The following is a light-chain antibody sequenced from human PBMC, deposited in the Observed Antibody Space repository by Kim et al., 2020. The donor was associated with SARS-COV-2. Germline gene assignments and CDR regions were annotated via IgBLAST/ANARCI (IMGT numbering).Light chain of an antibody. CDR3: LQHSTYPIT. CDR1: QDIRND. CDR2: GAS. J-gene: IGKJ5*01. V-gene: IGKV1-17*01. Sequence: DIQMTQSPSSLSASVGDRVTITCRASQDIRNDLGWYQLNPGRAPKRLIYGASSLQSRVPSRFSGSGSGTEFTLTISSVQPEDFATYFCLQHSTYPITFGQGTRLEIK.